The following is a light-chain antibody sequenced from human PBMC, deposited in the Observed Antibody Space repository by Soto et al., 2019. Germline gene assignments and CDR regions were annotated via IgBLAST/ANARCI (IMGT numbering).Light chain of an antibody. CDR3: SSFAGTNSFV. Sequence: QSVLTQPPSASGSPGQSVTISCTGTSSDVGGYNYVSWYQQRPGKAPKLIIYEVSKRPSGVPDRVFGSKSGNTASLTVSGLQTEDEVDYYCSSFAGTNSFVFGTGTKVTVL. CDR1: SSDVGGYNY. J-gene: IGLJ1*01. V-gene: IGLV2-8*01. CDR2: EVS.